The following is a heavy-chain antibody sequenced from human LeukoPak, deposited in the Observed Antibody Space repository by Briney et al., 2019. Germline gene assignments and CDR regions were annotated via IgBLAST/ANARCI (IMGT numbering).Heavy chain of an antibody. V-gene: IGHV3-23*01. CDR1: GCTFSTYA. CDR3: AKDGGDGYTGDAFDI. Sequence: PGGSLRLSFAATGCTFSTYAMREVRPPPGMGLDGVSVISASGWSTFYARCLKGRSTLSSHTPKHKVYLPMNDQRADDTAIHYCAKDGGDGYTGDAFDIWGQGTMVTVSS. CDR2: ISASGWST. D-gene: IGHD5-24*01. J-gene: IGHJ3*02.